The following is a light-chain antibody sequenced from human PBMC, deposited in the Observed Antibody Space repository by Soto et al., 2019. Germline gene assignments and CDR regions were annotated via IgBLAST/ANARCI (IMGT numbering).Light chain of an antibody. CDR2: AAS. CDR1: QGIGVY. CDR3: QKYNSAPLT. Sequence: DIQMTQSPSSLSASFGDRVTITCRASQGIGVYLAWFQQKPGNAPTLLLYAASTLQSRVPSRFSGSGSGTDFTLTISSLQPEDVATYYCQKYNSAPLTFGGGTKVE. V-gene: IGKV1-27*01. J-gene: IGKJ4*01.